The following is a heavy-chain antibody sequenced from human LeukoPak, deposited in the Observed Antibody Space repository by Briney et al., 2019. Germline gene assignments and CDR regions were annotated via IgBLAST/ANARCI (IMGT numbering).Heavy chain of an antibody. J-gene: IGHJ4*02. D-gene: IGHD6-13*01. CDR2: MNPNSGNT. V-gene: IGHV1-8*01. CDR3: ARHGGSIAAAGIDY. CDR1: GYTFTSYD. Sequence: ASVKVSCKASGYTFTSYDINWVRQATGQGLEWMGWMNPNSGNTGYAQKFQGRVTMTRNTSISTAYMELSSLRSEDTAVYYCARHGGSIAAAGIDYWGQGTLVTVSS.